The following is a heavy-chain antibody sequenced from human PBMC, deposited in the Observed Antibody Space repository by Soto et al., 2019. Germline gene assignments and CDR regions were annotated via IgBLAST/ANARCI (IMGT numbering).Heavy chain of an antibody. CDR2: SSGTGINA. V-gene: IGHV3-23*01. CDR1: GFALSGFA. CDR3: ANVLG. J-gene: IGHJ4*02. Sequence: EVQLSESGGGLVQPGGSLSLSCAGSGFALSGFAMNWVRQAPGKGLEWVSASSGTGINAYYAESVRGRFTVSRDNSRNTVFLQMNRLRVEDTAVYYCANVLGWGQGTLVTVSS.